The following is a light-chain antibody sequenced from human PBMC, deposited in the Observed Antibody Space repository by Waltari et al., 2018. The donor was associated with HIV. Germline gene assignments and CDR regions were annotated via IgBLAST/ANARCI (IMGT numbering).Light chain of an antibody. Sequence: DIQMTQSPSTLSASIGDRVTITCRASPSISTWLAWYQQKPGKAPDLLIYKASTLESGVPSRFSGSGSGTEFTLTISSLQPDDFATYYCQQYNSYPWTFGQGTKVEIK. V-gene: IGKV1-5*03. CDR3: QQYNSYPWT. CDR1: PSISTW. J-gene: IGKJ1*01. CDR2: KAS.